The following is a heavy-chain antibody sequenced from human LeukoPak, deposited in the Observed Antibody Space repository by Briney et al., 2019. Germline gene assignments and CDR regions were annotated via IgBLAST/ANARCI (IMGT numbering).Heavy chain of an antibody. V-gene: IGHV3-23*01. D-gene: IGHD6-6*01. CDR2: ISSSGGNT. Sequence: PGGSLSPSCAASGFTFSSYAMRWVRQAPGKGLEWVSAISSSGGNTYYADSVKGRFTISRDNSKNTLYLEMNSLRAEDTAVYYCAKVHLSYYFDYWGQGTLVTVSS. CDR1: GFTFSSYA. J-gene: IGHJ4*02. CDR3: AKVHLSYYFDY.